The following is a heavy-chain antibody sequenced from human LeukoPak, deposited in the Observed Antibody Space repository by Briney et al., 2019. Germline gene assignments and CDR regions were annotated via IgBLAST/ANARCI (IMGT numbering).Heavy chain of an antibody. J-gene: IGHJ6*04. D-gene: IGHD3-22*01. Sequence: PGGSLRLSCAASGFTFSTYGMTWVRQAPGRGLEWVSAISGSAARTFYADSVKGRFTISRDNSKNTLYLQMNSLRAADTAVYYCARERYYYDSSGYQWMDVWGKGTTVTISS. V-gene: IGHV3-23*01. CDR1: GFTFSTYG. CDR3: ARERYYYDSSGYQWMDV. CDR2: ISGSAART.